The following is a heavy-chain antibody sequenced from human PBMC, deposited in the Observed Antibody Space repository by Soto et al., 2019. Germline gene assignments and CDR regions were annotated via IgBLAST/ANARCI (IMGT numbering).Heavy chain of an antibody. CDR1: GYTLTELS. Sequence: ASVKVSCKVSGYTLTELSMHWVRQAPGKGLEWMGGFDPEDGETIYAQKFQGRVTMTEDTSTDTAYMELSSLRSEDTAVYYCATYTTVTTSWWFDPWGQGTLVTVSS. D-gene: IGHD4-17*01. V-gene: IGHV1-24*01. CDR2: FDPEDGET. CDR3: ATYTTVTTSWWFDP. J-gene: IGHJ5*02.